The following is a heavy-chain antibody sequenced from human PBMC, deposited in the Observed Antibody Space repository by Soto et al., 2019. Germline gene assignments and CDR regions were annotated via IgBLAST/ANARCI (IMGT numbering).Heavy chain of an antibody. J-gene: IGHJ6*02. Sequence: QVQLVESGGGGVQPGRSLRLSCAASGFTFSSYAMHWVRQAPGKGLEWVEVISYDGINKYYADSVKGRFTISRDNSKNTLFRQLNSLRAEDTALHYCAREEVRLSISDIEEYYYYYYGMDVWGQGTTVTV. D-gene: IGHD6-6*01. CDR1: GFTFSSYA. V-gene: IGHV3-30-3*01. CDR3: AREEVRLSISDIEEYYYYYYGMDV. CDR2: ISYDGINK.